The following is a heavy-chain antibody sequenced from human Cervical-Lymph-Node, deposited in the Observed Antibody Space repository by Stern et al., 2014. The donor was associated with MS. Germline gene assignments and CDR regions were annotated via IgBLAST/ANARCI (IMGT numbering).Heavy chain of an antibody. CDR3: VRDRQHAFDI. V-gene: IGHV3-48*02. Sequence: VQLVESGGGLVQPGGSLRLSCAASGFTFSDFSLNWVRQAPGKGLEWVSYITNRGSTTVYADSVKGRFTISRNNAKNSLYLQMHSPRDEDTAVYYCVRDRQHAFDIWGQGTMVTVS. CDR2: ITNRGSTT. D-gene: IGHD1-1*01. J-gene: IGHJ3*02. CDR1: GFTFSDFS.